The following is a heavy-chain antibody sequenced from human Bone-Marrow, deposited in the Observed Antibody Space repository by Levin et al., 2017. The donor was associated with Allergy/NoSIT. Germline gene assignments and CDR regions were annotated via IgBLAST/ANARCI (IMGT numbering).Heavy chain of an antibody. D-gene: IGHD6-19*01. CDR1: GGTFSSYA. J-gene: IGHJ6*02. CDR3: ARDKNVAVAGTCGMDV. V-gene: IGHV1-69*13. Sequence: SVKVSCKASGGTFSSYAISWVRQAPGQGLEWMGGIIPIFGTANYAQKFQGRVTITADESTSTAYMELSSLRSEDTAVYYCARDKNVAVAGTCGMDVWGQGTTVTVSS. CDR2: IIPIFGTA.